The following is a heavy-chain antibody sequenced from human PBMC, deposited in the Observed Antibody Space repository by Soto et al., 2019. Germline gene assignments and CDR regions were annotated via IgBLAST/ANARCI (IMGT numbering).Heavy chain of an antibody. V-gene: IGHV4-39*01. CDR3: AEYYYDSSGYYVDY. CDR1: GGSISSSSYY. J-gene: IGHJ4*02. CDR2: IYYSGST. D-gene: IGHD3-22*01. Sequence: SETLSLTCTVSGGSISSSSYYWGWIRQPPGKGLEWIGSIYYSGSTYYNPSLKSRVTISVDTSKNQFSLKLSSVTAADTAVYYCAEYYYDSSGYYVDYWGKGTLVTVSS.